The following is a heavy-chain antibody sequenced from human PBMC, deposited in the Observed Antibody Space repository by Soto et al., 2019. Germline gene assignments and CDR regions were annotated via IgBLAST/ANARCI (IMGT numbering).Heavy chain of an antibody. V-gene: IGHV5-10-1*01. CDR1: GYSFAGYW. D-gene: IGHD3-22*01. CDR2: IDPSDSQT. J-gene: IGHJ4*02. CDR3: ARRIYDSDTGPNFQYYFDS. Sequence: GESLKISCKGSGYSFAGYWITWVRQKPGKGLEWMGRIDPSDSQTYYSPSFRGHVTISVTKSITTVFLQWSSLRASDTAMYYCARRIYDSDTGPNFQYYFDSWGQGAPVTVSS.